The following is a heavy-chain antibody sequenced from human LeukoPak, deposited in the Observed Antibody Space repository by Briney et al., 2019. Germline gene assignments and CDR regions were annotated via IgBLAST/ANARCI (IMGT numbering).Heavy chain of an antibody. CDR2: IYTSGST. Sequence: SETLSLTCAVYGGSFSGYYWSWIRQPPGKGLEWIGRIYTSGSTNYNPSLKSRVTMSVDTSKNQFSLKLSSVTAADTAVYYCARDQADGGYYANDAFDIWGQGTMVTVSS. J-gene: IGHJ3*02. CDR1: GGSFSGYY. CDR3: ARDQADGGYYANDAFDI. D-gene: IGHD3-22*01. V-gene: IGHV4-59*10.